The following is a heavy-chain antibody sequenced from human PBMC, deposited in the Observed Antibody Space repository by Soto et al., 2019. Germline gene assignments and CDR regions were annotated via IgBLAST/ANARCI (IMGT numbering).Heavy chain of an antibody. J-gene: IGHJ3*02. CDR2: IYYSGST. CDR1: GGSISSSSYY. Sequence: QLQLQESGPGLVKPSETLSLTCTVSGGSISSSSYYWGWIRQPPGKGLEWIGSIYYSGSTYYNPSLKSRVTISVDTSKNQFSLKLSSVTAADTAVYYCARQRKYCSGGSCYDDAFDIWGQGTMVTVSS. D-gene: IGHD2-15*01. CDR3: ARQRKYCSGGSCYDDAFDI. V-gene: IGHV4-39*01.